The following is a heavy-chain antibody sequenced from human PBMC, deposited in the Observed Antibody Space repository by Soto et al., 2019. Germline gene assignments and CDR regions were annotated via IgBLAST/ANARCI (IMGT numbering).Heavy chain of an antibody. Sequence: SETLSLTCTVSGGSISSGGYYWSWIRQYPGKGLEWIGYIYYSGSTYYNPSLKSRVTISVDTSKNQFALKLSSVTAADTAVYYCARGYSGYEPRYYFDYWGQGTLVTVSS. J-gene: IGHJ4*02. CDR3: ARGYSGYEPRYYFDY. D-gene: IGHD5-12*01. CDR1: GGSISSGGYY. V-gene: IGHV4-31*03. CDR2: IYYSGST.